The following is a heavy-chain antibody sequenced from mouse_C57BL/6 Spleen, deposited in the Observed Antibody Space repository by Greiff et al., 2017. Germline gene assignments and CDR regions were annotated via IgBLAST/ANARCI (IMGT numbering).Heavy chain of an antibody. CDR2: IYPSDSET. J-gene: IGHJ2*01. D-gene: IGHD2-4*01. CDR3: ARKDYGRFDY. CDR1: GYTFTSYW. Sequence: QVQLQQPGAELVRPGSSVKLSCKASGYTFTSYWLDWVKQRPGQGLEWIGNIYPSDSETHYNQKFKDKATLTVDKSSSTAYMQLSSLTSEDSAVYYCARKDYGRFDYWGQGTTLTVSS. V-gene: IGHV1-61*01.